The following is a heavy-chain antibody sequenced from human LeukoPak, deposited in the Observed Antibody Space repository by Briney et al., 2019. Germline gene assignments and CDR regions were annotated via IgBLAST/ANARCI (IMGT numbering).Heavy chain of an antibody. J-gene: IGHJ5*01. CDR3: TKDLFWIPFFVTNVYWFD. CDR1: RITFPYHG. Sequence: GGSLRLSCLVSRITFPYHGVGCVRQAPGKGLEWVSGINGVGDRADYADSVRGRFIISRDISKNTLYLQMYSLRADDTAVYYCTKDLFWIPFFVTNVYWFD. D-gene: IGHD3-3*01. CDR2: INGVGDRA. V-gene: IGHV3-23*01.